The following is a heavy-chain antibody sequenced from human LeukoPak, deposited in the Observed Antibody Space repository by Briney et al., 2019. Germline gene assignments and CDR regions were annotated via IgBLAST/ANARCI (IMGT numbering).Heavy chain of an antibody. CDR3: ASLLLWFGELSGAASDY. V-gene: IGHV3-21*01. J-gene: IGHJ4*02. CDR2: ISSSSSYI. CDR1: GFTFSSYS. D-gene: IGHD3-10*01. Sequence: GGSLRLSCAASGFTFSSYSMNWVRQAPGKGLEWVSSISSSSSYIYYADSVKGRFTISRDNDKNSLYLQMNSLRAEDTAVYYCASLLLWFGELSGAASDYWGQGTLVTVSS.